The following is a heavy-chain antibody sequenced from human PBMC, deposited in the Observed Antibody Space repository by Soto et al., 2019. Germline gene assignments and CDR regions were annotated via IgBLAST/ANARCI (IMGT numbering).Heavy chain of an antibody. CDR1: GGSISSSNW. J-gene: IGHJ6*02. D-gene: IGHD3-10*01. CDR3: ARVRGGSGSYYYYYYGMDV. CDR2: IYHSGST. V-gene: IGHV4-4*02. Sequence: QVQLQESGPGLVKPSGTLSLTCAVSGGSISSSNWWSWVRQPPGKGLEWIGEIYHSGSTNYNPSLKTRVTLSVDKSKNQFSLKPSSVTAADTAVYYCARVRGGSGSYYYYYYGMDVWGQGTTVSVSS.